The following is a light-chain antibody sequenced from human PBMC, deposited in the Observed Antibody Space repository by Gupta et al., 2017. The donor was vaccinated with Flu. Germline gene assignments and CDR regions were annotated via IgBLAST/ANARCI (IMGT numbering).Light chain of an antibody. CDR1: QSVGSAY. Sequence: EIVLTQSPGTLSLSPGERATLSCRPSQSVGSAYLAWYQQKPGQAPRLIIYGTSNRATGIPDRFSGSWSGTDFTLTSSRREPEDFAMYYGQQYGGSVTFGHGTRVDIK. CDR3: QQYGGSVT. V-gene: IGKV3-20*01. CDR2: GTS. J-gene: IGKJ3*01.